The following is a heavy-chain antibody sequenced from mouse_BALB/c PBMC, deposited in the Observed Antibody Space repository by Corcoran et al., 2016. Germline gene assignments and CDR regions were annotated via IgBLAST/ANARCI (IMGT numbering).Heavy chain of an antibody. Sequence: EVQLQQSGPELVTPGTSVKMSCKASGYTFTSYVMHWVKQKPGQGLEWIGYINPYNDGTKYNEKLKGKATLTSDKSASTAYMELSSLTSEDSAVYYCVREGRRGYFDVWGAGTTVTVSS. CDR1: GYTFTSYV. J-gene: IGHJ1*01. CDR2: INPYNDGT. CDR3: VREGRRGYFDV. V-gene: IGHV1S136*01.